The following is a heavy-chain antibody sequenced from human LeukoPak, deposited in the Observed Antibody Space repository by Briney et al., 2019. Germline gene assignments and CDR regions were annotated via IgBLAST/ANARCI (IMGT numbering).Heavy chain of an antibody. D-gene: IGHD6-19*01. V-gene: IGHV4-61*01. CDR2: AYYTGST. CDR1: GGSVNSGNYY. J-gene: IGHJ4*02. CDR3: ARDRRYSSGHFDY. Sequence: SGTLSLTCTVSGGSVNSGNYYWSWIRQPPWKGLEWIGCAYYTGSTNFNPSLKCRVTISLDTSKNQFSLKLTSVTAADTAVYYCARDRRYSSGHFDYWGQGTLVTVSS.